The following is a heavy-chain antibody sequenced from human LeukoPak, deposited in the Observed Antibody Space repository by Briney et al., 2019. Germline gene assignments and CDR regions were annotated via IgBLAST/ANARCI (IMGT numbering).Heavy chain of an antibody. V-gene: IGHV4-59*08. Sequence: PSETLSLTCTVSGGSISSYYWSWIRQPPGKGLEWIGYIYYSGSTNYNPSLKSRVTISVDTSKNQFSLKLSSVTAAGTAVYYCARRYSSSRGAFDIWGQGTMVTVSS. J-gene: IGHJ3*02. CDR1: GGSISSYY. CDR2: IYYSGST. CDR3: ARRYSSSRGAFDI. D-gene: IGHD6-13*01.